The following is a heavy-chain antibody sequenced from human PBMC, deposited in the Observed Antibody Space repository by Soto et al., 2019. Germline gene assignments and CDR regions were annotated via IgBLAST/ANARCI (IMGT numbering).Heavy chain of an antibody. CDR3: ARTVAGYFDY. J-gene: IGHJ4*02. CDR2: ISTYNGNT. CDR1: GYTFTSSG. D-gene: IGHD6-19*01. V-gene: IGHV1-18*01. Sequence: GASVKVSCKASGYTFTSSGISWVRQAPGQGPEWMGWISTYNGNTNYAQNLQGRVTMTTDTSTSTAYMELRGLRSGDTAVYYCARTVAGYFDYWGQGTLVTVSS.